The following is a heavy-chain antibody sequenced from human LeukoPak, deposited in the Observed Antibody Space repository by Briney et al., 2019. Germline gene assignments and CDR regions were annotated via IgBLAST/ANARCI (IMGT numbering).Heavy chain of an antibody. D-gene: IGHD2-2*01. J-gene: IGHJ6*02. Sequence: SGRSLRLSCAASGFTFSSYAMHWVRQAPGKGLEWVAVISYDGSNKYYADSVKGRFTISRDNSKNTLYLQMNSLRAEDTAVYYCARDGYQLLSIYYYYGMDVWGQGTTATVSS. CDR3: ARDGYQLLSIYYYYGMDV. CDR1: GFTFSSYA. V-gene: IGHV3-30*04. CDR2: ISYDGSNK.